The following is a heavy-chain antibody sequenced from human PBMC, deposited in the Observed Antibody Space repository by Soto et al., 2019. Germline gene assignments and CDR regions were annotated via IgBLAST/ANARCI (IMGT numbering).Heavy chain of an antibody. Sequence: SETLSLTCTVSGGSISSYYWSWIRQPPGKGLEWIGYIYYSGSTNYNPSLKSRVTISVDTSKNQFSLKLSSVTAADTAVYYCERQAAAGTGYFDDWGQGTLVTVSS. CDR2: IYYSGST. CDR3: ERQAAAGTGYFDD. D-gene: IGHD6-13*01. CDR1: GGSISSYY. J-gene: IGHJ4*02. V-gene: IGHV4-59*01.